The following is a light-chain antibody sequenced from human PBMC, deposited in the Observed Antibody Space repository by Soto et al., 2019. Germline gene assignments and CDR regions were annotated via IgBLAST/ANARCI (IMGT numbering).Light chain of an antibody. CDR3: ASKTTSTFVL. J-gene: IGLJ3*02. Sequence: QSALTQPASVSGSPGQSITISCTGTSSDVGGYNFVSWYQQHPGKAPKLMIYEVSYRPSGISNRFSGSKSGNTASLTISGLQAEDEANYYCASKTTSTFVLFGGGTNSPS. V-gene: IGLV2-14*01. CDR1: SSDVGGYNF. CDR2: EVS.